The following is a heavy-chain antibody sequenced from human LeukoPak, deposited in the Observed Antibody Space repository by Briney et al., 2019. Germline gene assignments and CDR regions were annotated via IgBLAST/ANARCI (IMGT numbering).Heavy chain of an antibody. CDR3: AKGRYYDSSGLDY. CDR2: IWYDGSNK. D-gene: IGHD3-22*01. V-gene: IGHV3-33*06. Sequence: PGRSLRLSSAASGFTFSSYGMHWVRQAPGKGLEWVAVIWYDGSNKYYADSVKGRFTISRDNSKNTLYLQMNSLRAEDTAVYYCAKGRYYDSSGLDYWGQGTLVTVSS. J-gene: IGHJ4*02. CDR1: GFTFSSYG.